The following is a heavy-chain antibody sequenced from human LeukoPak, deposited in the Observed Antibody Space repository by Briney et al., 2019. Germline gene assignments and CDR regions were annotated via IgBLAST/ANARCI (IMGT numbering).Heavy chain of an antibody. J-gene: IGHJ4*02. Sequence: GGSLRLSCAASGFTFSTYDITWVRQAPGDGLEWVSTINDRGRSTHYADSVKGRFTISRVNSENTLYLQLNSLRAEDTAVYYCAKGGWGTVLDYWGQGTLVTVSP. CDR2: INDRGRST. D-gene: IGHD3-16*01. CDR1: GFTFSTYD. CDR3: AKGGWGTVLDY. V-gene: IGHV3-23*01.